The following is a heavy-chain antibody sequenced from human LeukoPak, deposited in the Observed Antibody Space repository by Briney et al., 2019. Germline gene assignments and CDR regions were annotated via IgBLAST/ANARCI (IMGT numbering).Heavy chain of an antibody. CDR2: IYTSGST. Sequence: SETLSLTCTVSGGSISSYYWSWIRQPAGKGLEWIGRIYTSGSTNYNPSLKSRVTISVDTSKNQFSLKLSSVTAADTAVYYCASSGIVGATRTLDYWGQGTLVTVSS. J-gene: IGHJ4*02. D-gene: IGHD1-26*01. CDR3: ASSGIVGATRTLDY. CDR1: GGSISSYY. V-gene: IGHV4-4*07.